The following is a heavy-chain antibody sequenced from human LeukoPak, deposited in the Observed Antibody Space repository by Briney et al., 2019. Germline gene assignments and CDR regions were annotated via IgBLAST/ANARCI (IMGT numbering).Heavy chain of an antibody. Sequence: PGGSLRLSCAASGFTFSSYSMNWVRQAPGKGLEWVSSISSSSSYIYYADSVKGRFTISRDNAKNSLYLQMNSLRAEDTAVYYCARELTFGGVIGAGEGVDHDYWGQGTLVTVSS. J-gene: IGHJ4*02. D-gene: IGHD3-16*02. CDR2: ISSSSSYI. CDR3: ARELTFGGVIGAGEGVDHDY. V-gene: IGHV3-21*01. CDR1: GFTFSSYS.